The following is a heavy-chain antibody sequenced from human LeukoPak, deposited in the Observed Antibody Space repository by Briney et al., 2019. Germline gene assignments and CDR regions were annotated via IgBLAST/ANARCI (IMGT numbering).Heavy chain of an antibody. J-gene: IGHJ4*02. V-gene: IGHV4-39*07. CDR2: IYYSGST. D-gene: IGHD1-1*01. Sequence: MASETLSLTCTVSGGSISSSSYYWGWIRQPPGKGLEWIGSIYYSGSTNYNPSLKSRVTMSVDTSKNQFSLKLSSVTAADTAVYYCARDRPNWNDDLLFDYWGQGTLVTVSS. CDR1: GGSISSSSYY. CDR3: ARDRPNWNDDLLFDY.